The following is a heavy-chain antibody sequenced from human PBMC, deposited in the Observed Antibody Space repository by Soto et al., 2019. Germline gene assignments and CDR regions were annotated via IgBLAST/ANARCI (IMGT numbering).Heavy chain of an antibody. CDR1: GFTFSSFS. J-gene: IGHJ6*02. D-gene: IGHD6-13*01. Sequence: EVQLVESGGGLVKPGGSLRLSCAGSGFTFSSFSMNWVRQAPGKGLEWVSFITSSSSYIYYADSVKGRFTISRDNAKNSLYLQLNSLRAEDTAVYYCARDLPTIAAPTYYYGMDVWGQGTTVTVS. V-gene: IGHV3-21*01. CDR2: ITSSSSYI. CDR3: ARDLPTIAAPTYYYGMDV.